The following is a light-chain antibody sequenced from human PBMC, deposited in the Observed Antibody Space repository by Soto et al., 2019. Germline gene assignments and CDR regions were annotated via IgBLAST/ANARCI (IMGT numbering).Light chain of an antibody. CDR2: GAS. CDR3: QQYNNWPPIT. Sequence: EIVLTQSPGTLSLSPGERATLSCRSSQSVSSNLAWYQQKPGQAPRLLIYGASTRATGIPARFSGSGSGTEFTLTISSLQSEDFAVYYCQQYNNWPPITFGQGTRLEI. CDR1: QSVSSN. V-gene: IGKV3-15*01. J-gene: IGKJ5*01.